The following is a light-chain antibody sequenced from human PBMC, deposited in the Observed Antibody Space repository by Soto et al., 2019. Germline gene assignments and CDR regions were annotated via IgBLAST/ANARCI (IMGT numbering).Light chain of an antibody. Sequence: SYELTQPPSVSVSPGQTARITCSGDALPKQYAYWYQQKPGQAPVLVIYKDSERPSGIPERFSGSSSGTTVTLTISGVPAEDEADYYCQSADSSGTSPYVFGTGTKLTVL. V-gene: IGLV3-25*02. CDR2: KDS. CDR1: ALPKQY. J-gene: IGLJ1*01. CDR3: QSADSSGTSPYV.